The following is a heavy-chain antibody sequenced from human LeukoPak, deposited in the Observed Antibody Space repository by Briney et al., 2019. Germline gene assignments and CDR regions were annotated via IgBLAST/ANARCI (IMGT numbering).Heavy chain of an antibody. Sequence: SETLSLTCAVYGRSFSGYYWSWIRQPPGKGLEWIGEINHSGSTNYNPSLKSRVTISVDTSKNQFSLKLSSVTAADTAVYYCARGGVGSPITIFGVVIRKGSAFDIWGQGTMVTVSS. J-gene: IGHJ3*02. CDR2: INHSGST. CDR3: ARGGVGSPITIFGVVIRKGSAFDI. D-gene: IGHD3-3*01. V-gene: IGHV4-34*01. CDR1: GRSFSGYY.